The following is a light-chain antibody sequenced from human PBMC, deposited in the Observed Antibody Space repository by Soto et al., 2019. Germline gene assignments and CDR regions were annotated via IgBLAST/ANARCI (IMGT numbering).Light chain of an antibody. Sequence: QSVLTQPRSVSGSPGQSGTISCTGASNNVGGYNYVSWYQHHPGKVPQLIIYDVTKRPSGVPDRFSGSKSGNTASLTISGLQVEDEADYYCCSYAGTYTWIFGGGTQLTVL. CDR1: SNNVGGYNY. CDR3: CSYAGTYTWI. J-gene: IGLJ2*01. V-gene: IGLV2-11*01. CDR2: DVT.